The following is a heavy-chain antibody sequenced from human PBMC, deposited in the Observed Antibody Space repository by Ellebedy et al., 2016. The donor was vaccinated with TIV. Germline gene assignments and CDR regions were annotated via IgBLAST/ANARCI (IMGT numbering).Heavy chain of an antibody. CDR1: EFTFSGYW. D-gene: IGHD2-15*01. CDR3: ARGLQLDDVVVVAGYDY. J-gene: IGHJ4*02. V-gene: IGHV4-34*01. Sequence: MPGGSLRLSCAASEFTFSGYWMSWVRQAPGKGLEWIGDINHSGSANYNPSLKSRVTISVDTSKNHFSLKLSSVTAADTAVYYCARGLQLDDVVVVAGYDYWGQGTLVTASS. CDR2: INHSGSA.